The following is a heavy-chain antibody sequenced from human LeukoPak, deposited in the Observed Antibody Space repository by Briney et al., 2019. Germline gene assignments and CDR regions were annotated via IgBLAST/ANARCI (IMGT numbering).Heavy chain of an antibody. CDR3: ARDKDSGSYSWFDP. Sequence: PSQTLSLTCTVSGGSISSGSYYWSWIRQPAGKGLEWIGRIYTSGSTNYNPSLKSRVTISVDTSKNQFSLKLSSVTAADTAVYYCARDKDSGSYSWFDPWGQGTLVTVSS. J-gene: IGHJ5*02. CDR2: IYTSGST. V-gene: IGHV4-61*02. D-gene: IGHD1-26*01. CDR1: GGSISSGSYY.